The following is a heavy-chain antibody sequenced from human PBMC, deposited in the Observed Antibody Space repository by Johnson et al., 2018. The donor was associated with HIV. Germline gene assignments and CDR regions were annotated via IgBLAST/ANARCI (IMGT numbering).Heavy chain of an antibody. CDR3: ARLERLGGLSRVLDM. CDR1: GFTFSDYY. CDR2: ISYSASSM. D-gene: IGHD6-19*01. V-gene: IGHV3-11*04. J-gene: IGHJ3*02. Sequence: QMQLVESGGGLVKPGGSLRLSCAASGFTFSDYYMSWIRQAPGKGLEWVSYISYSASSMFYADSLLGRFTISRDNAKNSLYLQMNYLRVEDTAVYYCARLERLGGLSRVLDMWGQGAMVTVSS.